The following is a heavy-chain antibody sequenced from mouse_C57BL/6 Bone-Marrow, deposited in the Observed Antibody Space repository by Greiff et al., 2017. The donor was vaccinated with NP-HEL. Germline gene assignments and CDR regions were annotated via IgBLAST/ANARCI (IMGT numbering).Heavy chain of an antibody. CDR2: IWSGGST. CDR3: ARNYYGSSPERVLDY. Sequence: QVQLKESGPGLVQPSQSLSITCTVSGFSLTSYGVHWVRQSPGKGLEWLGVIWSGGSTDYTAAFISRLSISKDNSTSQVFFKMNSLQADDTAIYYCARNYYGSSPERVLDYWGQGTTLTVSS. J-gene: IGHJ2*01. V-gene: IGHV2-2*01. CDR1: GFSLTSYG. D-gene: IGHD1-1*01.